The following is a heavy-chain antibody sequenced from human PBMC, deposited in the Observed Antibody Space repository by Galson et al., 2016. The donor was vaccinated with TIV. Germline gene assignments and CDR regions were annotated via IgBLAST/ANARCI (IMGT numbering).Heavy chain of an antibody. J-gene: IGHJ4*02. CDR3: AREGSHHYASGGFYEPDY. Sequence: SLRLSCAASGFIFSTYTMNWVRQAPGKGLEWVSSISSDSNYMHYADSVKGRFTISRDNAKNSLYLHMNSLRAEDTAVYYCAREGSHHYASGGFYEPDYWGKGALVTVSS. CDR2: ISSDSNYM. CDR1: GFIFSTYT. V-gene: IGHV3-21*01. D-gene: IGHD3-10*01.